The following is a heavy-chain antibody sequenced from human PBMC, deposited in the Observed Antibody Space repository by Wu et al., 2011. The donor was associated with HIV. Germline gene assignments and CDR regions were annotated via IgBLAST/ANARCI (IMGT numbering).Heavy chain of an antibody. CDR1: GYNFKNHW. V-gene: IGHV5-51*01. Sequence: VQLVQSGAEVRKPGESLKISCRGSGYNFKNHWIGWVRQMPGKGLEFMGIIFPADSDTSYSPSFQGQVSITAGWPSNTAYLQWSSLQASDTAMYYCARQIDTMVGGVTVYYYMDVWGKGTTVTVSS. J-gene: IGHJ6*03. CDR3: ARQIDTMVGGVTVYYYMDV. CDR2: IFPADSDT. D-gene: IGHD3-10*01.